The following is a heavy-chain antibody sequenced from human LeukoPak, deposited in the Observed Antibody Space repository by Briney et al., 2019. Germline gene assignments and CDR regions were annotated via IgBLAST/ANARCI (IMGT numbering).Heavy chain of an antibody. CDR1: GFTLSDYY. J-gene: IGHJ4*02. CDR2: SSSSGSTI. V-gene: IGHV3-11*01. Sequence: GGSLRLSCAASGFTLSDYYMSWIRQAPGKGLEWVSYSSSSGSTIYYADSVKGRLAISRDNDKNSLYLQMNSLRAEDTAVYYCARRRDFIDYWGQGTLVTVSS. D-gene: IGHD3/OR15-3a*01. CDR3: ARRRDFIDY.